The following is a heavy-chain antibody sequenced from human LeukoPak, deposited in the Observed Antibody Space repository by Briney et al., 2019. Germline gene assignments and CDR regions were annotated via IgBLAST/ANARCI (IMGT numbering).Heavy chain of an antibody. CDR3: ARDLTVTTIRFYYYGMDV. J-gene: IGHJ6*02. V-gene: IGHV1-2*02. Sequence: ASVKVSCKASGYTFTGYYMHWVRQAPGQGLEWMGWINPNSGGTNYAQKFQGRVTMTRDTSISTAYMELSRLRSDDTAVYYCARDLTVTTIRFYYYGMDVWGQGTTVTVSS. D-gene: IGHD4-17*01. CDR1: GYTFTGYY. CDR2: INPNSGGT.